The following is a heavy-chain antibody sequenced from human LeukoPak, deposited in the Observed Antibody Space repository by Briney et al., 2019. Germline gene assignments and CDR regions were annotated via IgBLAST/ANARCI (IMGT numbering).Heavy chain of an antibody. CDR2: IYPGDSDT. Sequence: GESLKISCKGSGYSFTSYRIGWVRQMPGKGLEWMGIIYPGDSDTRYSPSFQGQVTISADKSISTAYLQWSSLKASGTAMYYCARPTGSWYNRNYYYFDYWGQGTLVTVSS. V-gene: IGHV5-51*01. CDR1: GYSFTSYR. CDR3: ARPTGSWYNRNYYYFDY. J-gene: IGHJ4*02. D-gene: IGHD6-13*01.